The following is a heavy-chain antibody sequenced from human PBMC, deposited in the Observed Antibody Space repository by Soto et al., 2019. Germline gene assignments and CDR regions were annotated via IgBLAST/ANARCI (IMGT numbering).Heavy chain of an antibody. V-gene: IGHV4-30-4*01. CDR1: GGSISSGDYY. Sequence: QVQLQESGPGLVKPSQTLSLTCTVSGGSISSGDYYWSWIRQPPGKGLEWIGYIYYSGSTYYNPSLKVRGTISVDTSKNQFVVKLSSVTAADTAVYYCARVGGFGATTIDYWGQGTLVTVSS. CDR2: IYYSGST. D-gene: IGHD3-10*01. CDR3: ARVGGFGATTIDY. J-gene: IGHJ4*02.